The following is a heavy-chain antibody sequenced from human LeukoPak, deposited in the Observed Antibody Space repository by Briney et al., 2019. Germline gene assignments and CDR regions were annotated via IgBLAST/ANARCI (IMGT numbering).Heavy chain of an antibody. J-gene: IGHJ5*02. CDR3: ARYTYGGNSNWFDP. CDR2: IYYSGST. V-gene: IGHV4-31*03. D-gene: IGHD4-23*01. Sequence: PSQTLSLTCTVSGGSISSGGYYWSWIRQHPGKGLEWIGYIYYSGSTYYNPSLKSRVTISVDTSKNQFSLKLSSVTAADTAVYYCARYTYGGNSNWFDPRGQGTLVTVSS. CDR1: GGSISSGGYY.